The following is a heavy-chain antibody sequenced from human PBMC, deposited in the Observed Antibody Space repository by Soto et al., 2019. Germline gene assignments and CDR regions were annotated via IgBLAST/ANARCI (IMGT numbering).Heavy chain of an antibody. CDR3: ARVVVVVVAATDMNHWFDP. V-gene: IGHV1-18*01. CDR1: GYTFTSYG. J-gene: IGHJ5*02. Sequence: ASVKVSCKASGYTFTSYGLCWVRHAPGQGLEWMGWISAYNGNTNYAQKHQGRVTMTTDTSTSTAYMELRSLRSDDTAVYYCARVVVVVVAATDMNHWFDPWGQGTLVTVSS. D-gene: IGHD2-15*01. CDR2: ISAYNGNT.